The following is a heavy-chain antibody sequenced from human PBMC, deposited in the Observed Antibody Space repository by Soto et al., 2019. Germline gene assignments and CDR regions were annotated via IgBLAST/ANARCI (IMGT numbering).Heavy chain of an antibody. CDR3: ARDRNYYYYYGMDV. Sequence: SETLSLTCTVSGGSISSGDYYWSWIRQPPGKCLEWIGYIYYSWSTYYNPSLKSRVTISVDTSKNQFSLKLSSVTAADTAVYYCARDRNYYYYYGMDVWGQGTTVTVSS. CDR2: IYYSWST. J-gene: IGHJ6*02. V-gene: IGHV4-30-4*01. CDR1: GGSISSGDYY.